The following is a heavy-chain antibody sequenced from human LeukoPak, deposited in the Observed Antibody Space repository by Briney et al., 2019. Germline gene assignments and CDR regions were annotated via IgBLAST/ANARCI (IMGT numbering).Heavy chain of an antibody. CDR3: ARFDTPMAFGY. D-gene: IGHD5-18*01. Sequence: GGSLRLSCAASGFTFSSYWMSWVRQAPGKGLEWVGNIKEDGSEKYYVASVKGRFTISRDNAKNSLYLQMNSLRAEDTAAYYCARFDTPMAFGYWGQGTLVTVSS. CDR2: IKEDGSEK. J-gene: IGHJ4*02. V-gene: IGHV3-7*04. CDR1: GFTFSSYW.